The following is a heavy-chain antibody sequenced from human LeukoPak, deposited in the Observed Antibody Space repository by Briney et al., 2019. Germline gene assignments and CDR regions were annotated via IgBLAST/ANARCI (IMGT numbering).Heavy chain of an antibody. CDR2: IKPDGSEK. CDR1: GFTFNTYW. Sequence: GGSLRLSCVASGFTFNTYWMSWVRQAPGKGLEWVANIKPDGSEKYNVDSVKGRFTISRDNAKNSLYLQMNSLRAEDTAVYYCARDQWWQFIAVAITSYFDRWGQGTLVTVSS. CDR3: ARDQWWQFIAVAITSYFDR. J-gene: IGHJ4*02. V-gene: IGHV3-7*01. D-gene: IGHD6-19*01.